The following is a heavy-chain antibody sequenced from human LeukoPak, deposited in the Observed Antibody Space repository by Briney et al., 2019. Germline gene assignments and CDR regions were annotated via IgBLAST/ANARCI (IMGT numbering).Heavy chain of an antibody. J-gene: IGHJ4*02. CDR2: IKSKTDGGTT. D-gene: IGHD3-9*01. Sequence: GGSLRLSCAASGFTFSRYWMSWVRQAPGKGLEWVGRIKSKTDGGTTDYAAPVKGRFTISKDDSKNTLYLQMNSMKPEDTAVYYCTTDRNPLRYLDWLWEANFDYWGQGTLVTVSS. V-gene: IGHV3-15*01. CDR1: GFTFSRYW. CDR3: TTDRNPLRYLDWLWEANFDY.